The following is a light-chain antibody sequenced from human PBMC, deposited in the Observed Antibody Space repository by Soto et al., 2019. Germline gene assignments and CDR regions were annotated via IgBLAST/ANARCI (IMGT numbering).Light chain of an antibody. CDR1: SSDVGGYNY. CDR2: DVS. J-gene: IGLJ2*01. Sequence: QSVLTQPASVSGSPGQSITISCTGTSSDVGGYNYVSWYQQHPGKAPKLMIYDVSNRPSGVSNRFSGSKSGNTASLTISGLQAEDEADHYCSSYTSSSTGVLGGGTQLTFL. V-gene: IGLV2-14*01. CDR3: SSYTSSSTGV.